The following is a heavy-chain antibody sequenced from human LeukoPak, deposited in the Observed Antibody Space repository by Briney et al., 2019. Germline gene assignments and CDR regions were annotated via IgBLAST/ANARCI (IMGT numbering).Heavy chain of an antibody. CDR2: ISYDGSNK. CDR3: ASRYYDFWNGYQNPGPFDP. V-gene: IGHV3-30*01. Sequence: PGRSLRLSCAASGFTFSSYAMHWVRQAPGKGLEWVAVISYDGSNKYYADSVKGRFTISRDNSKNTLYLQMNSLRAEDTAVYYCASRYYDFWNGYQNPGPFDPWGQGTLVTVSS. D-gene: IGHD3-3*01. J-gene: IGHJ5*02. CDR1: GFTFSSYA.